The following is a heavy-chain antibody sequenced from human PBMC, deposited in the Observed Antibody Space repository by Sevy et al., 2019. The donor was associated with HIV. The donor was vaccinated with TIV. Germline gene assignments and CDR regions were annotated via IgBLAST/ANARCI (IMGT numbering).Heavy chain of an antibody. D-gene: IGHD2-2*01. CDR2: ISRSGGST. J-gene: IGHJ6*02. CDR3: AKVDVVVPVADYGLDV. CDR1: GFTFSNYA. Sequence: GGSLRLSCAASGFTFSNYAMSWVRQAPGKGLEWVSSISRSGGSTYYADSVKGRFNISRDNSKNTLYLQMNSLRAEETAVYYCAKVDVVVPVADYGLDVWGQGTTVTVSS. V-gene: IGHV3-23*01.